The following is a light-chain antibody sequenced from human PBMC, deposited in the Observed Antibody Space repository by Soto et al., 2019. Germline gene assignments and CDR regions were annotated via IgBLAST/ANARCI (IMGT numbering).Light chain of an antibody. Sequence: DIHMTQSPSTLSASVGDRITITCRASQDVSQWLAWYQHKPGKAPKLLIYKASTLESGVSSRFSGRGSGTEFTLTIRDLQPDDFATYYCQQDSSDLNTFGQGTKLEIK. CDR1: QDVSQW. CDR3: QQDSSDLNT. CDR2: KAS. J-gene: IGKJ2*01. V-gene: IGKV1-5*03.